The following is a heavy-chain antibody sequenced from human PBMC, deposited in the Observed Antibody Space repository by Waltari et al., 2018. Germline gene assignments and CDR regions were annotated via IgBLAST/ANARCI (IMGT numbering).Heavy chain of an antibody. D-gene: IGHD6-19*01. CDR3: ARDLAYRSGWHWYFDL. V-gene: IGHV4-4*07. CDR1: GSSINFYY. J-gene: IGHJ2*01. Sequence: LQESGPTLVKSSETLSLTCTVSGSSINFYYWRWVRQAPGKGLEWIGRIHTSGSTTYTPSLDGRVTMSVDTANNQIFLELKSVTAAATGAYYCARDLAYRSGWHWYFDLWGRGTQVAVSS. CDR2: IHTSGST.